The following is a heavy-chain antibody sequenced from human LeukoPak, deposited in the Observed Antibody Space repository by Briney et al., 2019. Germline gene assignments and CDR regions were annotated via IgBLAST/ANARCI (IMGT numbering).Heavy chain of an antibody. CDR3: AKDQGYCSGGSCYLTIDY. CDR1: GFTFSSYG. V-gene: IGHV3-30*18. Sequence: GRSLRLSYAASGFTFSSYGMHWVRQAPGKGLEWVAVISYDGSNKYYADSVKGRFTISRDNSKNTLYLQMNSLRAEDTAVYYCAKDQGYCSGGSCYLTIDYWGQGTLVTVSS. J-gene: IGHJ4*02. CDR2: ISYDGSNK. D-gene: IGHD2-15*01.